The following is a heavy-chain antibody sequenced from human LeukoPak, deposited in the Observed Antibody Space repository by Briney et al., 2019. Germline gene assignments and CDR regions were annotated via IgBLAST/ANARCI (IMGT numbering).Heavy chain of an antibody. J-gene: IGHJ3*02. CDR3: ARATPIAAAGYDAFDI. CDR1: GYTFTGYY. Sequence: GASVKVSCKASGYTFTGYYMHWVRQAPGQGLEWMGIINPSGGSTSYAQKFQGRVTMTRDMSTSTVYMELSSLRSEDTAVYYCARATPIAAAGYDAFDIWGQGTMVTVSS. CDR2: INPSGGST. V-gene: IGHV1-46*01. D-gene: IGHD6-13*01.